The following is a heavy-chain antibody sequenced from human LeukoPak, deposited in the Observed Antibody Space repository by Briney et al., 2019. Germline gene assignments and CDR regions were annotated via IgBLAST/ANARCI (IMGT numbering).Heavy chain of an antibody. V-gene: IGHV3-48*03. CDR3: ASSDSNSPWEPSYYFDY. D-gene: IGHD1-26*01. CDR1: GFTFSSYE. J-gene: IGHJ4*02. Sequence: GGSLRLSCAASGFTFSSYEMNWVRQAPGKGLEWVSYISSSGRTIYYADSVKGRFTISRDNAKNSLYLQVNSLRAEDTAVYYCASSDSNSPWEPSYYFDYWGQGTLVTVSS. CDR2: ISSSGRTI.